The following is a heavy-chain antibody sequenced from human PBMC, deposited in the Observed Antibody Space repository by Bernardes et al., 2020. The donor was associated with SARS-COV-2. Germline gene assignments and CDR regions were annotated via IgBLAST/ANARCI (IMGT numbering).Heavy chain of an antibody. Sequence: GGSLRLSCAASGFTFSSYAMSWVRQAPGKGLEWVSAISGSGGSTYYADSVKGRFTISRDNSKNTLYLQMNSLRAEDTAVYYCAKETLDEWELEEWGAFDIWGQGTMVTVSP. D-gene: IGHD1-26*01. V-gene: IGHV3-23*01. J-gene: IGHJ3*02. CDR2: ISGSGGST. CDR3: AKETLDEWELEEWGAFDI. CDR1: GFTFSSYA.